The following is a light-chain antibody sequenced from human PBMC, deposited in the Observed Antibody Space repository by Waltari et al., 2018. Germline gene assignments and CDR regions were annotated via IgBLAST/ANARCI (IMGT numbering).Light chain of an antibody. V-gene: IGKV1-5*03. CDR3: QRYNSLYT. Sequence: DIQMTQSPSTLSASVGDRATITCRASQSIIRWLAWYQHKPGKAPKLLIYKASSLESGVPSRFSGSGSGTECTLTISSLQPDDCATYYCQRYNSLYTFGQGTKLEIK. CDR1: QSIIRW. J-gene: IGKJ2*01. CDR2: KAS.